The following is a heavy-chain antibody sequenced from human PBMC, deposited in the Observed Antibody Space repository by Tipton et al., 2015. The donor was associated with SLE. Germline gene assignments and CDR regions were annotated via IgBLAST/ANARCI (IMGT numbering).Heavy chain of an antibody. CDR1: GFTFSNYA. CDR2: LSGSGGST. CDR3: AKDLLPYNYGSGSSYYFDY. Sequence: SLRLSCAASGFTFSNYAMSWVRQAPGKGLEWVSGLSGSGGSTYYADSVKGRFTISRDNSKNKLYLQMKSLRAEDTAVYYCAKDLLPYNYGSGSSYYFDYWGQGTLVTVSS. V-gene: IGHV3-23*01. J-gene: IGHJ4*02. D-gene: IGHD3-10*01.